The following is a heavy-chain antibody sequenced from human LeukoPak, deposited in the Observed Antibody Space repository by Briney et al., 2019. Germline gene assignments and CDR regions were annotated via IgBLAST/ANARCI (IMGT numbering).Heavy chain of an antibody. J-gene: IGHJ4*02. CDR1: GFTFSSYS. D-gene: IGHD2-2*01. Sequence: GGSLRLSCAASGFTFSSYSMNWVRQAPGEGLEWVSSISSSSSYIYYADSVKGRFTISRDNAKNSLYLQMNSLRAEDTAVYYCARGMPYYFDYWGQGTLVTVSS. V-gene: IGHV3-21*01. CDR2: ISSSSSYI. CDR3: ARGMPYYFDY.